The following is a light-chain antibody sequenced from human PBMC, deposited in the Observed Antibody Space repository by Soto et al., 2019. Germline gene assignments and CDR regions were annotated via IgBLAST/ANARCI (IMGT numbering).Light chain of an antibody. V-gene: IGKV3-20*01. CDR3: QQYGASPRT. Sequence: PGERATLSCRASQSVSSNYLAWYQHKPGQAPRLLIYGASSRATDIPDRFSGSGSGTDFTLAISRLEPEDFAVYYCQQYGASPRTVGQGTKLEIK. CDR1: QSVSSNY. CDR2: GAS. J-gene: IGKJ2*01.